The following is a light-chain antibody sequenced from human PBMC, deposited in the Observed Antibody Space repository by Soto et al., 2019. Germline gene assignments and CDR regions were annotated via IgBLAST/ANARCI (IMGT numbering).Light chain of an antibody. CDR3: QQYDSYPVT. CDR2: DAS. CDR1: QRIIRW. V-gene: IGKV1-5*01. Sequence: DVQMTKAPSTLSASVGDRVTITCRASQRIIRWLAWYQQKPGKAPELLIYDASTLQSGVPSRFGGSGSGTEFSLIIRSLQPDDFATYPCQQYDSYPVTFGQGTKVEIK. J-gene: IGKJ2*01.